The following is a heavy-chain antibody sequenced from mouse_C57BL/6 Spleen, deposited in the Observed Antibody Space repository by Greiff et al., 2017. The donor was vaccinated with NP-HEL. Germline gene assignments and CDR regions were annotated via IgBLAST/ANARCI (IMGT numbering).Heavy chain of an antibody. J-gene: IGHJ3*01. Sequence: EVQLQQSGPELVKPGASVKISCKASGYTFTDYYMNWVKQSHGKSLEWIGDINPNNGGTSYNQKFKGKATLTVDKSSSTAYMELRSLTSEDSAVYYCAREVYDYRLFAYWGQGTLVTVSA. V-gene: IGHV1-26*01. CDR3: AREVYDYRLFAY. CDR2: INPNNGGT. CDR1: GYTFTDYY. D-gene: IGHD2-4*01.